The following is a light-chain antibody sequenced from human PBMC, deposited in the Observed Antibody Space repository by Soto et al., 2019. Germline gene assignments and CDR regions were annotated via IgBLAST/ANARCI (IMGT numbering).Light chain of an antibody. V-gene: IGLV1-40*01. Sequence: QSVLTQPPSVSGAPGQTVIISCSGSSSNLGAPYDVNWFRQLPGTVPRLMIYEVSDRPSGVSNRFSGSKSGNTASLTISGLQAEDEADYYCNSYTSRSNYVLGHGTKVT. CDR2: EVS. CDR3: NSYTSRSNYV. CDR1: SSNLGAPYD. J-gene: IGLJ1*01.